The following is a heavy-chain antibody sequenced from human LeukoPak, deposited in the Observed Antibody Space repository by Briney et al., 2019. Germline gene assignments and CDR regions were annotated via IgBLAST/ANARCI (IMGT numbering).Heavy chain of an antibody. J-gene: IGHJ3*02. CDR2: IWYDGSNK. V-gene: IGHV3-33*01. CDR3: ARIGYCSGGSCYSDSPFDI. CDR1: GFIFSTYG. Sequence: ERSLRLSCAASGFIFSTYGMHWVRQAPGKGLEWVAVIWYDGSNKYYADSVKGRFTISRDNSKNTLYLQMNSLRAEDTAMYYCARIGYCSGGSCYSDSPFDIWGQGTMVTVSS. D-gene: IGHD2-15*01.